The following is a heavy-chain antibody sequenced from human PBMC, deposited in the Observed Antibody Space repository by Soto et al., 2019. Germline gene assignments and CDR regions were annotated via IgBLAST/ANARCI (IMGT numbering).Heavy chain of an antibody. J-gene: IGHJ4*02. D-gene: IGHD2-2*01. CDR1: GGSISSGGYY. V-gene: IGHV4-31*03. CDR2: IYYSGST. Sequence: PSETLSLTCTVSGGSISSGGYYWSWIRHHPGKGLEWIGYIYYSGSTYYNPSLKSRVTISVDTSKNQFSLKLSSVTAADTAVYYCARGIVVVPAANPEFDYWGQGTLVTVSS. CDR3: ARGIVVVPAANPEFDY.